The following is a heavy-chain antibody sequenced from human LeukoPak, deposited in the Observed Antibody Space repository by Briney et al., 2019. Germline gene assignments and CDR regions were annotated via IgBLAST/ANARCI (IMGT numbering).Heavy chain of an antibody. CDR2: ISPHNGYT. Sequence: GASVKVSCKASGYTFTSYGITWVRQAPGQGLEWMGWISPHNGYTNYVQNLQGRVTMTTDTSTSTVYMEVRSLRSDDTAVYYCARGAVRGFKNDYRGQGTLVTVSS. CDR1: GYTFTSYG. D-gene: IGHD3-10*01. CDR3: ARGAVRGFKNDY. V-gene: IGHV1-18*01. J-gene: IGHJ4*02.